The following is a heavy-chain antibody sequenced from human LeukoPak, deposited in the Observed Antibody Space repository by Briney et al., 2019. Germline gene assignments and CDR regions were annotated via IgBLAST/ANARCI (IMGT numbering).Heavy chain of an antibody. CDR1: GGSISGYY. J-gene: IGHJ3*02. CDR2: VYTSGST. V-gene: IGHV4-4*07. Sequence: PSETLSLTCTVSGGSISGYYWSWIRQPAGKGLEWIGRVYTSGSTHYNPSLKRRVTMSVDTSKNQFSLKLSSVTAADTAVYYCARLITGTTTAFDIWGQGTMVTVSS. D-gene: IGHD1-7*01. CDR3: ARLITGTTTAFDI.